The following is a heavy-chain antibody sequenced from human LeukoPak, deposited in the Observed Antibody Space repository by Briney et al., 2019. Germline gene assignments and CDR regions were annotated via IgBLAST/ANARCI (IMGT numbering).Heavy chain of an antibody. V-gene: IGHV4-59*08. CDR3: ARHGGPSDSSGYLYYLDY. CDR1: GGSISNYY. Sequence: SETLSLTCTVSGGSISNYYWSWIRQPPGKGLEWLGYVHYSGSPNYNPSLKSRLTISADTSKNQFSLTLTSVTAADTAVYYCARHGGPSDSSGYLYYLDYWGQGTLVTVSS. D-gene: IGHD3-22*01. CDR2: VHYSGSP. J-gene: IGHJ4*02.